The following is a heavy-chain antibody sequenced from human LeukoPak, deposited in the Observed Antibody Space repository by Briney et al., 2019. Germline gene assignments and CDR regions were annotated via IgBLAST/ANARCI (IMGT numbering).Heavy chain of an antibody. Sequence: GGSLRLSCAASGFAFSSNWMHWVRQTPGKGLVWVSRITSDGSSTNYADSVKGRFTISRDNAKNTLYLQMNSLRAEDTAVYYCEATGVGGYWGQGTLVTVSS. CDR1: GFAFSSNW. J-gene: IGHJ4*02. CDR3: EATGVGGY. D-gene: IGHD1-26*01. CDR2: ITSDGSST. V-gene: IGHV3-74*01.